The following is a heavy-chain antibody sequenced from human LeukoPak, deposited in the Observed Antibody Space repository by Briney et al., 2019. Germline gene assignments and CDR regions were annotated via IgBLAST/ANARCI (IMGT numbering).Heavy chain of an antibody. V-gene: IGHV3-74*01. CDR1: GFTFSNYW. D-gene: IGHD5-12*01. CDR2: IKSDGRII. J-gene: IGHJ4*02. CDR3: ARDFSGYDYNFDY. Sequence: GGSLRLSCAASGFTFSNYWMHWVRQVPGKGLVWVSHIKSDGRIINYADSVKGRFTISRDNAKNTLYLQMNSLRVEDTAVYYCARDFSGYDYNFDYWGQGTLVTVSS.